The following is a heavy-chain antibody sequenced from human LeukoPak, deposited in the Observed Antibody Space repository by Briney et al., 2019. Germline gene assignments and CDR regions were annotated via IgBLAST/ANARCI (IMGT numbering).Heavy chain of an antibody. J-gene: IGHJ4*02. CDR3: ASPAERRGAATWAY. V-gene: IGHV5-51*01. CDR1: GYSFISYW. D-gene: IGHD1-26*01. CDR2: IYPGDSDT. Sequence: PGESLKISCKVSGYSFISYWIGWVRQMPGKGLEWMGIIYPGDSDTRYSPSFQGQVTISADKSISTAYLQWSSLKASDSAMYYCASPAERRGAATWAYWGQGTLVTVSS.